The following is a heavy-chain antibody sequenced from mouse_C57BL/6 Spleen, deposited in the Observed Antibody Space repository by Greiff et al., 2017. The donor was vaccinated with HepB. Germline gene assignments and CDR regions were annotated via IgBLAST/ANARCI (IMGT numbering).Heavy chain of an antibody. D-gene: IGHD3-2*02. CDR1: GYAFSSSW. Sequence: QVQLQQSGPELVKPGASVKISCKASGYAFSSSWMNWVKQRPGKGLEWIGRIYPGDGDTNYNGKFKGKATLTADKSSSTAYMQLSSLTSEDSAVYFYAREGWTAQARGFAYWGQGTLVTVSA. CDR3: AREGWTAQARGFAY. V-gene: IGHV1-82*01. CDR2: IYPGDGDT. J-gene: IGHJ3*01.